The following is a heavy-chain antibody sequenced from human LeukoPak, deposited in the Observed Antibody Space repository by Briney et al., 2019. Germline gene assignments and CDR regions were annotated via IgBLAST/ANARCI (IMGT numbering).Heavy chain of an antibody. CDR2: IYSGGST. CDR1: GFTVSSNY. D-gene: IGHD1-26*01. Sequence: GGSLRLSCAASGFTVSSNYMSWVRQAPGKGLEWVSLIYSGGSTYYADSLKGRFTISRDNSKNALYLQMDSLRAEDTAVYYCAGVSPWELFGGFDYWGQGTLVTVSS. CDR3: AGVSPWELFGGFDY. J-gene: IGHJ4*02. V-gene: IGHV3-66*01.